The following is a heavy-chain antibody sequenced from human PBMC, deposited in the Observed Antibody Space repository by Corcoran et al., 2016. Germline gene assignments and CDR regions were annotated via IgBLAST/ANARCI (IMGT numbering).Heavy chain of an antibody. CDR1: GGSFSGYY. J-gene: IGHJ3*02. D-gene: IGHD2-15*01. V-gene: IGHV4-34*01. CDR2: INHSGST. CDR3: AREFGTVVVVAAERSAFDI. Sequence: QVQLQQWGAGLLKPSETLSLTCAVDGGSFSGYYWSWIRQPPGKGLEWIGEINHSGSTNYNPSLKSRVTISVDTSKNQFSLKLSSVTAADTAVYYCAREFGTVVVVAAERSAFDIWGQGTMVTVPS.